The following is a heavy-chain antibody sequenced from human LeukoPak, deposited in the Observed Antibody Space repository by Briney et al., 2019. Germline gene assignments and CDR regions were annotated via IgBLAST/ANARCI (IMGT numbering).Heavy chain of an antibody. Sequence: ASVKVSCKASGGTFSSYAISWVRQAPGQELEWMGGIIPIFGTANYAQKFQGRVTITADESTSTAYMELSSLRSEDTAVYYCASGPIAAAGPYDYWGQGTLVTVSS. CDR1: GGTFSSYA. D-gene: IGHD6-13*01. CDR2: IIPIFGTA. CDR3: ASGPIAAAGPYDY. J-gene: IGHJ4*02. V-gene: IGHV1-69*13.